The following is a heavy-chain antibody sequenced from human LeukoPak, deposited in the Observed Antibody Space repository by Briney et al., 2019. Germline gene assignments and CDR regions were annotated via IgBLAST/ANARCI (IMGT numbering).Heavy chain of an antibody. V-gene: IGHV5-51*01. D-gene: IGHD3-10*01. J-gene: IGHJ6*02. Sequence: GESLKIYCKGSGYNFTSYWIGWVCQLPGNGLEWMGISYPCGSDTRYSPSFQGQVTISADKSISTAYLQWSSLKASDTAMYYCARALLWFGESHYGMDVWGQGTTVTVSS. CDR3: ARALLWFGESHYGMDV. CDR1: GYNFTSYW. CDR2: SYPCGSDT.